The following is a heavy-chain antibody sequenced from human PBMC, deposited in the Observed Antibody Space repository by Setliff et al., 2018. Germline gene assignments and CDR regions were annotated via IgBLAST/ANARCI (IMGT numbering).Heavy chain of an antibody. J-gene: IGHJ3*02. D-gene: IGHD3-10*01. V-gene: IGHV4-39*01. CDR3: ARRPSGPGAPFDI. Sequence: LSLTCAVSGGSISSSSYYWGWIRQSPGEWLEWIANIHYNGNLYYNSSLKNRATISMDTSKIQFSLKLISVTAADTALYFCARRPSGPGAPFDIWGHGTMVTVSS. CDR1: GGSISSSSYY. CDR2: IHYNGNL.